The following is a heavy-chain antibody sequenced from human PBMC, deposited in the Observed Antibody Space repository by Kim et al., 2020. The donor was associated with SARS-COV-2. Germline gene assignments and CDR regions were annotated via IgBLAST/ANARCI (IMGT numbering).Heavy chain of an antibody. D-gene: IGHD3-22*01. Sequence: GGSLRLSCAASGFTFSSYWMSWVRQAPGKGLEWVANIKQDGSEKYYVDSVKGRFTISRDNAKNSLYLQMNSLRAEDTAVYYCARDLYYDSSGYTHYWGQGTLVTVSS. CDR1: GFTFSSYW. V-gene: IGHV3-7*01. CDR2: IKQDGSEK. J-gene: IGHJ4*02. CDR3: ARDLYYDSSGYTHY.